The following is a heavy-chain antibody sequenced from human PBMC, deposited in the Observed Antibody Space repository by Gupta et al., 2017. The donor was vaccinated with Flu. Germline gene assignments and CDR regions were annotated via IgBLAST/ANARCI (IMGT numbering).Heavy chain of an antibody. CDR1: GFTVSGHG. CDR2: IWYDGSNK. V-gene: IGHV3-33*01. J-gene: IGHJ4*02. D-gene: IGHD3-16*01. Sequence: AASGFTVSGHGMHWVRQATGKGLEWVAVIWYDGSNKYYADSVKGRFTISRDNTKNTLYLQMNSLRAEDTAVYYCARGVGGNWGQGTLVTVSS. CDR3: ARGVGGN.